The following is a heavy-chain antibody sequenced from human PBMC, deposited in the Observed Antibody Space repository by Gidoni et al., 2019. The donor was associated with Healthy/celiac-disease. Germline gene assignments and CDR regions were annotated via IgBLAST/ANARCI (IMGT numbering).Heavy chain of an antibody. J-gene: IGHJ6*02. CDR3: ARGVGATPYYYYGMYV. D-gene: IGHD1-26*01. V-gene: IGHV4-39*01. CDR2: IYSSGST. Sequence: QLQLQESGPGLVKPSETLSLTCTVSGGSRRTSSYYWGWIRQPPGTGLEWLGSIYSSGSTSYTPSLKSRVTISVYTSKNHFSLQLSSVTAADTAVYSCARGVGATPYYYYGMYVWGQGTTVTVSS. CDR1: GGSRRTSSYY.